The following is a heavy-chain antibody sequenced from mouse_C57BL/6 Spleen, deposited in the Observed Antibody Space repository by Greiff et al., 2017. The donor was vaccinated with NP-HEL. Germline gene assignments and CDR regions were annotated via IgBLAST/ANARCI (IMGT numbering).Heavy chain of an antibody. D-gene: IGHD2-4*01. CDR1: GYTFTSYW. J-gene: IGHJ3*01. CDR2: IYPGSGST. V-gene: IGHV1-55*01. Sequence: VKLVESGAELVKPGASVKMSCKASGYTFTSYWITWVKQRPGQGLEWIGDIYPGSGSTNYNEKFKSKSTLTVDTSSSTAYMQLSSLTSEDSAVDYCAREGDDYDDGGGFAYWGQGTLVTVSA. CDR3: AREGDDYDDGGGFAY.